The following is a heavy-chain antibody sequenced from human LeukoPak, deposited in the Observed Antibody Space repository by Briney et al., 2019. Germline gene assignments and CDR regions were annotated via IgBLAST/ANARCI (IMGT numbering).Heavy chain of an antibody. V-gene: IGHV4-34*01. Sequence: SETLSLTCAVYGGSFSGYYWSWIRQPPGKGLEWIGEINHSGSTNYNPSLKSRVTISVDTSKNQFSLKLSSVTAADTAVYCCARYPYSGYDYWGQGTLVTVSS. CDR3: ARYPYSGYDY. D-gene: IGHD5-12*01. CDR1: GGSFSGYY. CDR2: INHSGST. J-gene: IGHJ4*02.